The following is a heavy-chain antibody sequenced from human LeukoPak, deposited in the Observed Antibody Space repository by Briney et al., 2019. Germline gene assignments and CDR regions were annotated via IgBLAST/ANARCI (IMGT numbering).Heavy chain of an antibody. Sequence: ASVKVSCKASGYTFTSYGIGWVRQAPGQGLEWMGWISAYNGNTSYAQKLQGRVTMTTDTSTSTAYMELRSLRSDDTAVYYCARAVVVVPALSYYYYMDVWGKGTTVTVSS. CDR3: ARAVVVVPALSYYYYMDV. CDR2: ISAYNGNT. D-gene: IGHD2-2*01. J-gene: IGHJ6*03. CDR1: GYTFTSYG. V-gene: IGHV1-18*01.